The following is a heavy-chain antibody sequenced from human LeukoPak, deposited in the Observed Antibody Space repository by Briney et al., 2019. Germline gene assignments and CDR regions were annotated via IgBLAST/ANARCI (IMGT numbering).Heavy chain of an antibody. CDR3: ARARAYSGGDCYSDY. CDR1: GYTFTSYG. D-gene: IGHD2-21*02. CDR2: ISAYNGNT. J-gene: IGHJ4*02. V-gene: IGHV1-18*01. Sequence: ASVKVSCKASGYTFTSYGISWVREAPGQGLEWMGWISAYNGNTNYAQKLQGRVTMTTDTSTSTAYMELRSLRSDDTAVYYCARARAYSGGDCYSDYWGQGTLVTVSS.